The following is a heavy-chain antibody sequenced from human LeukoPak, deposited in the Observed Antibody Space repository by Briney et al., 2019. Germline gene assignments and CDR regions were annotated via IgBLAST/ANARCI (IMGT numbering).Heavy chain of an antibody. D-gene: IGHD3-9*01. J-gene: IGHJ4*02. CDR1: GGTFSSYA. CDR3: ARVSPLRYFDWLGATFDY. Sequence: SVKVSCKASGGTFSSYAMSWVRQAPGQGLEWMGGIIPIFGTANYAQKFQGRVTITADESTSTAYMELSSLRSEDTAVYYCARVSPLRYFDWLGATFDYWGQGTLVTVSS. V-gene: IGHV1-69*01. CDR2: IIPIFGTA.